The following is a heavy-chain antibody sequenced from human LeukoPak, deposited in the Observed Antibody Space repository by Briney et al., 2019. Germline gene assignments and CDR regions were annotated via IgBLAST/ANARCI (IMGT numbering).Heavy chain of an antibody. CDR1: GFTFSNFR. V-gene: IGHV3-7*01. J-gene: IGHJ6*04. CDR3: AREGRYCSSTSCYTDV. D-gene: IGHD2-2*02. Sequence: GGPLGLSCAASGFTFSNFRLNWVRQAPGKGLEGVASLKEDGSEKYYVDSVQGRFTISRDNAKNSVYLQMNSLRAEDTAVYYCAREGRYCSSTSCYTDVWGKGTTVTVSS. CDR2: LKEDGSEK.